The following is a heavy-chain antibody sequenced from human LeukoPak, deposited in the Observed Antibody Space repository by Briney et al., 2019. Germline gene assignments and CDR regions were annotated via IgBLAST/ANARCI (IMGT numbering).Heavy chain of an antibody. J-gene: IGHJ1*01. Sequence: QPGGSLRLSCAASGFSFSSYAMSWVRQAPGKGLEWVSAISGSGSNTYYADSVKGGFTISRDNSKDTLFLQMNSLRVEDTAVYYCAKEEGYYYDSGGYYVEYFQHWGQGTLVTVSS. CDR3: AKEEGYYYDSGGYYVEYFQH. CDR1: GFSFSSYA. D-gene: IGHD3-22*01. V-gene: IGHV3-23*01. CDR2: ISGSGSNT.